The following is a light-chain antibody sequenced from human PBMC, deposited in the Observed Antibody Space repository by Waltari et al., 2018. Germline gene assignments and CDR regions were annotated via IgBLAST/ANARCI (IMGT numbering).Light chain of an antibody. CDR1: QSVPNNY. V-gene: IGKV3-20*01. CDR2: GVS. Sequence: EIVLTQSPGTLSLSPGERATLSCRASQSVPNNYFAWYQHKPGQAPRLLLYGVSFRATGIPHRFSGSGSGTDFTLTISSLEPEDFAVYYCQQYGSSYTFGQGTKLEIK. J-gene: IGKJ2*01. CDR3: QQYGSSYT.